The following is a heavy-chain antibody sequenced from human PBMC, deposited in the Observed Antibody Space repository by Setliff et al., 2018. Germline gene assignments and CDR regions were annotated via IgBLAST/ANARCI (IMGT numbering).Heavy chain of an antibody. J-gene: IGHJ4*02. D-gene: IGHD3-22*01. CDR2: IYRSGST. V-gene: IGHV4-38-2*01. CDR1: GYSISSGYY. CDR3: ARQLCSSGYCYTTTFDY. Sequence: SETLSLTCAVSGYSISSGYYWGWIRQAPGKGLEWIASIYRSGSTYYNPSLKSRVTISVDTSKNQFPLKLSSVTASDTAVYYCARQLCSSGYCYTTTFDYWGQGTLVTVSS.